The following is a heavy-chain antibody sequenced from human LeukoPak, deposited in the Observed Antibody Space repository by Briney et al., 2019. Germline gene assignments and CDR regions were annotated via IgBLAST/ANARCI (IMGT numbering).Heavy chain of an antibody. J-gene: IGHJ5*02. CDR1: GFSFSTYY. CDR3: ATWRDKAAVS. V-gene: IGHV3-23*01. D-gene: IGHD6-13*01. Sequence: GGSLRLSCAASGFSFSTYYVNWVRQAPGKGLEWVSAISSSGGGTYHADSVKGRFTISRDNSKNTLYLQMNSLRGEDTAVYYCATWRDKAAVSWGQGTLVTVSS. CDR2: ISSSGGGT.